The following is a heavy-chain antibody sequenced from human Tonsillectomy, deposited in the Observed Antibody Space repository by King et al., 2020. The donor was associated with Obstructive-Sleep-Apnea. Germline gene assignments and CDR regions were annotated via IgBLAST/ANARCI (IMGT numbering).Heavy chain of an antibody. Sequence: QLVQSGPEVKKPGTSVKVSCKASGFTFTSSAVQWVRQARGQRLEWIGWIVVGSGNTNYAQKFQERVTITRDMSTSTAYMELSSLRSEDTAVYYCAADQSYYDFWSGYPDAFDMWGQGTMVTVSS. J-gene: IGHJ3*02. V-gene: IGHV1-58*01. CDR2: IVVGSGNT. CDR3: AADQSYYDFWSGYPDAFDM. CDR1: GFTFTSSA. D-gene: IGHD3-3*01.